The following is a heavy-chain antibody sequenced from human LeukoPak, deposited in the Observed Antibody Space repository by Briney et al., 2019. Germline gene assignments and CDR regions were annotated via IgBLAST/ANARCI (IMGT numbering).Heavy chain of an antibody. J-gene: IGHJ4*02. D-gene: IGHD6-19*01. V-gene: IGHV3-53*01. CDR3: ARGPAAVAGLGHFDY. CDR1: GFTVSSNQ. CDR2: IYSGGST. Sequence: GGSLRLSCAASGFTVSSNQMTWVRQAPGKRLEWVSVIYSGGSTSYTDSVKGRFTISRDSSKNTLYLQMNSLRAEDTAVYYCARGPAAVAGLGHFDYWGQGTLVTVSS.